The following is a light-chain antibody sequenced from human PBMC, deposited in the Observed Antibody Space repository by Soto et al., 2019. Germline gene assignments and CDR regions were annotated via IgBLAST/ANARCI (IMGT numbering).Light chain of an antibody. Sequence: EIVLTQSPGTLPLSPGERATLSCRASQSVSSSYLAWYQQKPGQAPRLLIYGASSRATGIPDRFNGSGSGTDFTLTISRMEPQDFAVYYCQQYGSSPLWTFGQGTKVDIK. J-gene: IGKJ1*01. CDR1: QSVSSSY. CDR2: GAS. CDR3: QQYGSSPLWT. V-gene: IGKV3-20*01.